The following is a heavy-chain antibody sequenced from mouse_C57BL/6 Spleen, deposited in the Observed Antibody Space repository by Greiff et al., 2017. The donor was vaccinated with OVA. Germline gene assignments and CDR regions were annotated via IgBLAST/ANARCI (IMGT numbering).Heavy chain of an antibody. CDR1: GYAFSSYW. CDR2: IYPGDGDT. J-gene: IGHJ2*01. CDR3: ARWPVVPDFDY. D-gene: IGHD1-1*01. V-gene: IGHV1-80*01. Sequence: QVQLQQSGAELVKPGASVKISCKASGYAFSSYWMNWVKQRPGKGLEWIGQIYPGDGDTNYNGKFKGKATLTADKSSSTAYMQLSSLTSEDSAVYFCARWPVVPDFDYWGQGTTLTVSS.